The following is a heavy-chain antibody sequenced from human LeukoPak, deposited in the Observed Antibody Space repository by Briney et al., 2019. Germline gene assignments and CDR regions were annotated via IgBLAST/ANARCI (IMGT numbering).Heavy chain of an antibody. Sequence: GGSLRLSCAASGFTFSSYAMHWVRQAPGKGLEWVAVIWYDGSNKYYADSVKGRFTISRDNSKNTLYLQMNSLRAEDTAVYYCARDLTYSTDGSVYFDYWGQGTLVTVSS. D-gene: IGHD6-13*01. V-gene: IGHV3-33*08. CDR2: IWYDGSNK. CDR1: GFTFSSYA. CDR3: ARDLTYSTDGSVYFDY. J-gene: IGHJ4*02.